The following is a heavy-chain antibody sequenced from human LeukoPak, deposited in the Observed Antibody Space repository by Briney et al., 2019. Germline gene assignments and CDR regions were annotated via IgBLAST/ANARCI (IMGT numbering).Heavy chain of an antibody. D-gene: IGHD4-23*01. CDR1: GYPISSTNW. V-gene: IGHV4-28*01. Sequence: SETLSLTCAVSGYPISSTNWWGWIRQPPGKGLEWIGYIYYSGTTHYNPSLKSRVTMSVDAPKNQFSLTLSSVTAVDTAIYYCAKSVDGGNSPFDYWGQGTLVTVSS. J-gene: IGHJ4*02. CDR3: AKSVDGGNSPFDY. CDR2: IYYSGTT.